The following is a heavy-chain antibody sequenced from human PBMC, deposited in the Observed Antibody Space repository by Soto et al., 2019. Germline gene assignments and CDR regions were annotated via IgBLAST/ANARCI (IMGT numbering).Heavy chain of an antibody. CDR2: ISAYNGNT. V-gene: IGHV1-18*01. J-gene: IGHJ5*02. CDR3: ARDGLGYCSGGSCHKFDP. Sequence: ASVKVSCKASGYTFTSYDISWVRQAPGQGLEWMGWISAYNGNTNYAQKLQGRVTMTTDTSTSTAYMELRSLRSDDTAVYYCARDGLGYCSGGSCHKFDPWGQGTLVTVSS. CDR1: GYTFTSYD. D-gene: IGHD2-15*01.